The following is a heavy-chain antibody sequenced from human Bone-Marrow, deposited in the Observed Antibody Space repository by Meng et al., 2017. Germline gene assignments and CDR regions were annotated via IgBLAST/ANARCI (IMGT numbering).Heavy chain of an antibody. CDR1: GNTFTGYA. CDR2: INADSGYT. J-gene: IGHJ4*02. V-gene: IGHV1-3*01. D-gene: IGHD3-10*01. CDR3: AWEFLHSGSWGFF. Sequence: QVQLVQSGAEVKNPGASGRVSCKASGNTFTGYALHWVRQAPGQRLEWMGWINADSGYTKSSHTFQGRVTFTRDTSANTVYMELSSLSSEDTAVFYCAWEFLHSGSWGFFWGQGTLVTVSS.